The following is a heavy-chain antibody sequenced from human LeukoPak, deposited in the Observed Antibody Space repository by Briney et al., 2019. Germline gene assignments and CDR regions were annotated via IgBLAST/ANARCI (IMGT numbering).Heavy chain of an antibody. CDR2: IYYAGNT. CDR3: ARHVAVTPWYFDL. J-gene: IGHJ2*01. V-gene: IGHV4-59*08. CDR1: GGSISSYF. Sequence: SETLSLTCTVSGGSISSYFWSWIRQPPGKAPEWIGYIYYAGNTKYSPSLKGRVTISVDTSKNQFSLRLSSVTAADTAVYYCARHVAVTPWYFDLWGRGTLVTVSS. D-gene: IGHD4-17*01.